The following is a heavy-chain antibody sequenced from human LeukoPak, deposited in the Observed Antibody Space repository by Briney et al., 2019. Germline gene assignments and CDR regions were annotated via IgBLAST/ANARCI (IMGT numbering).Heavy chain of an antibody. V-gene: IGHV4-59*01. Sequence: PSETLSLTCTVSGGSISSYYWSWIRQPPGKGLEWIGYIYYSGSTNYNPSLKSRVTISVDTSKNQFPLKLSSVTAADTAVYYCARGAAPFAFDIWGQGTMVTVSS. J-gene: IGHJ3*02. CDR2: IYYSGST. CDR3: ARGAAPFAFDI. CDR1: GGSISSYY.